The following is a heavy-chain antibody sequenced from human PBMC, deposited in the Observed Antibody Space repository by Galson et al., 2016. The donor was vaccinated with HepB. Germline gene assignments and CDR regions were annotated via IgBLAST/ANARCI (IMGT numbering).Heavy chain of an antibody. CDR3: AKIRLVGYNSGWGCSFDI. V-gene: IGHV3-23*01. J-gene: IGHJ3*02. D-gene: IGHD6-19*01. Sequence: SLRLSCAASGFSISIYSMDWVRQAPGKGLEWVSAIRGSGTGTSYTDSLKGRFTISRDNSKNTLYLQMNSLRAEDAAVYYCAKIRLVGYNSGWGCSFDIWGRGTMVTVSS. CDR1: GFSISIYS. CDR2: IRGSGTGT.